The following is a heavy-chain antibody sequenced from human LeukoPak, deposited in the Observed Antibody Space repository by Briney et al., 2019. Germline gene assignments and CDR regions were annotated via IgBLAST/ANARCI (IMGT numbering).Heavy chain of an antibody. D-gene: IGHD6-19*01. CDR3: AREMVAVSGIYFDY. V-gene: IGHV6-1*01. Sequence: SQTLSLTCAISGDSVSSKLAAWNWIRQSPSRGLEWLGRTYYRSKWDNDYALSVKSRISINPDASNNQFSLQLNSVTPEDTAIYYCAREMVAVSGIYFDYWGQGTLVTVSS. J-gene: IGHJ4*02. CDR1: GDSVSSKLAA. CDR2: TYYRSKWDN.